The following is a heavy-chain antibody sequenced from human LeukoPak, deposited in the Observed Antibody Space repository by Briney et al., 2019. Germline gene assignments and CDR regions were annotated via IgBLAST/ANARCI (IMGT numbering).Heavy chain of an antibody. CDR3: ARDHETRGLVFDN. Sequence: GGSLRLSCAASVLTFSSYWMSWVRQAPGKGLEWVANIKQDGSEIYYVDSVKGRFTISRDNAKNSLYLQMNSLRGEDTAIYYCARDHETRGLVFDNWGQGTLVTVSS. D-gene: IGHD6-19*01. CDR2: IKQDGSEI. V-gene: IGHV3-7*01. CDR1: VLTFSSYW. J-gene: IGHJ4*02.